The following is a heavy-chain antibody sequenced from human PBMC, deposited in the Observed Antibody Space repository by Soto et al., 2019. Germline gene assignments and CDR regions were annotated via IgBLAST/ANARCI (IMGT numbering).Heavy chain of an antibody. Sequence: QVQLQQWGAGLLKPSETLSLTCAVYGGSFSGYYWSWIRQPPGKGLEWIGEINHSGSTNYNPSLKRRVTISVDTSKNQFSLKLSSVTAADTAVYYCARRGPHYYDSSGYYGWYFDLWGRGTLVTVSS. CDR1: GGSFSGYY. J-gene: IGHJ2*01. D-gene: IGHD3-22*01. CDR3: ARRGPHYYDSSGYYGWYFDL. V-gene: IGHV4-34*01. CDR2: INHSGST.